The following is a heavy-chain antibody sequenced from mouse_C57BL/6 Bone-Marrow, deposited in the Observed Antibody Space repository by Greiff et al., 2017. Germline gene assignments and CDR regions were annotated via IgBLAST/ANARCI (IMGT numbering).Heavy chain of an antibody. CDR3: ARGRILHPWYCDV. V-gene: IGHV1-54*01. CDR2: INPGSGGT. Sequence: QVQLKQSGAELVRPGTSVKVSCKASGYAFTNYLIEWVKQRPGQGLEWIGVINPGSGGTYYNEKFKGKATLTADKSSSTAYMQLSSLTSEDSAVXFCARGRILHPWYCDVWGTGTTGTVSS. J-gene: IGHJ1*03. D-gene: IGHD1-1*01. CDR1: GYAFTNYL.